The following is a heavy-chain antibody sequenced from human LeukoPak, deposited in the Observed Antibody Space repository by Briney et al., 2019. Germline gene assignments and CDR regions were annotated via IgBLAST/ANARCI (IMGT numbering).Heavy chain of an antibody. J-gene: IGHJ4*02. V-gene: IGHV3-33*01. CDR3: VRGNDYGGPHY. CDR2: IWYDGSNK. D-gene: IGHD4-23*01. CDR1: GFTFSSYG. Sequence: GGSLRLSCAASGFTFSSYGMHWVRQAPGKGLEWVAVIWYDGSNKYYADSVKGRFTISRDNSKNTLYLQMNSLRAEDTAVYYCVRGNDYGGPHYWGQGTLVTVSS.